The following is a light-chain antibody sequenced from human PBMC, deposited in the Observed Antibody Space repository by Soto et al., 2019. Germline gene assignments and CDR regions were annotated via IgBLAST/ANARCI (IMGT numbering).Light chain of an antibody. Sequence: SVLTQPASVSGSPGQSITISCTGTSSDVGAYNFVSWHQQHPGKAPKLMIYNVYDRPSGISYRFSGSKSDNTASLTISGLQGEDEADYYCSSYTVSRTYVFGTGTKVTVL. CDR1: SSDVGAYNF. CDR3: SSYTVSRTYV. CDR2: NVY. V-gene: IGLV2-14*03. J-gene: IGLJ1*01.